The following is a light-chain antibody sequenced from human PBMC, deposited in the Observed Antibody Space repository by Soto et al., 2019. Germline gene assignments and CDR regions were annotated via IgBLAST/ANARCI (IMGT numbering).Light chain of an antibody. Sequence: EPVLTQAPSTLSVSPGERPALSCRTSQSVSNTYVAWYQQKPGQAPRLLIYDASNRAAGIPARFSGSGSGTDFTLTISSLEPEDFAIYYCQQRQYWPPITFGQGTRLEIK. CDR2: DAS. CDR1: QSVSNTY. CDR3: QQRQYWPPIT. V-gene: IGKV3-11*01. J-gene: IGKJ5*01.